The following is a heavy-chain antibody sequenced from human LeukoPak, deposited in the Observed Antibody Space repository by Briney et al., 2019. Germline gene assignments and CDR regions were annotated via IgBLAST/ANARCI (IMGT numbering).Heavy chain of an antibody. J-gene: IGHJ4*02. CDR2: IYTSGST. CDR1: GGSISSGSYY. Sequence: SETLSLTCTVSGGSISSGSYYWSWIRQPAGKGLEWIGRIYTSGSTNYNPSLKSRVTISVDTSKNQFSLKLSSVTAADTAVYYCARGVRSYVIYYFDYWGQGTLVTVSS. D-gene: IGHD1-26*01. CDR3: ARGVRSYVIYYFDY. V-gene: IGHV4-61*02.